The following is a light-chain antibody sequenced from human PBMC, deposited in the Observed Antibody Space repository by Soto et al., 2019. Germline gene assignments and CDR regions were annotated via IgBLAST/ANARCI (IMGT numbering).Light chain of an antibody. CDR3: XXXNIYXLT. CDR2: EAS. J-gene: IGKJ3*01. V-gene: IGKV1-9*01. Sequence: DIQLTQSPSFLSXSVGDXVTITCRASQGISRYLAWYQQKVGKAPRLLIYEASTLQSGVPSRFSGSGSGTEFTLTXXXLXPXDXXXXXXXXXNIYXLTFGPGTTVDIK. CDR1: QGISRY.